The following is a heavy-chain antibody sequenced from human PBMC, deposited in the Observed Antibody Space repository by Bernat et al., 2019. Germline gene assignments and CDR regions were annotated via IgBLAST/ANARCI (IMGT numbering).Heavy chain of an antibody. CDR1: GFTFNRYA. J-gene: IGHJ4*02. V-gene: IGHV3-23*01. CDR2: INDNGGGT. Sequence: EVQLLESGGALVQPGGSLRLSCAASGFTFNRYAMNWVRQAPGKGLEWVATINDNGGGTYYADSVKGQFTISRDNSKNTLYLQLNSLRADDTAVFFCAKGMTMGALYHFDCWGQGTLVTVSS. CDR3: AKGMTMGALYHFDC. D-gene: IGHD1-26*01.